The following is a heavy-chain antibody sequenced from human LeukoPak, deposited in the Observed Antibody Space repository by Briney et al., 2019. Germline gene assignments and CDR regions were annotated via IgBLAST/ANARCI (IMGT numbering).Heavy chain of an antibody. CDR3: AKDLGWQPPGDYFDY. CDR2: ISSSSSTI. J-gene: IGHJ4*02. CDR1: GFTFSSYS. D-gene: IGHD2-15*01. V-gene: IGHV3-48*01. Sequence: PGGSLRLSCAASGFTFSSYSTNWVRQAPGKGLEWVSYISSSSSTIYYADSVKGRFTISRDNSKNTLYLQMNSLRAEDTAVYYCAKDLGWQPPGDYFDYWGQGTLVTVSS.